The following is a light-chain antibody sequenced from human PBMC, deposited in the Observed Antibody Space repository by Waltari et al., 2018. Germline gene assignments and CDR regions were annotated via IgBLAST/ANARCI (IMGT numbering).Light chain of an antibody. CDR3: QQYNRSPFT. CDR2: GAS. Sequence: EIVLTQSPDTLSLSPGARATLSCKGSQNFSGNFLAWYQQRPGQAPRLLFYGASTRATGIPDRFSATGSGTDFILTISRLKPEDFAVYYCQQYNRSPFTFGQGTKLEIK. J-gene: IGKJ2*01. CDR1: QNFSGNF. V-gene: IGKV3-20*01.